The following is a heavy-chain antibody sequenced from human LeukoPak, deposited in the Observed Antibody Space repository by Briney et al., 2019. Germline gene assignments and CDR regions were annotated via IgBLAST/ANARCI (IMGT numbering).Heavy chain of an antibody. CDR3: AREGWSGVVPAPDWFDP. Sequence: PSETLSLTCAVYGGSFSGYYWSWIRQPPGKGLEWIGEINHSGSTNYNPSLKSRVTISVDTSENQFSLKLSSVTAADTAVYYCAREGWSGVVPAPDWFDPWGQGTLVTVSS. D-gene: IGHD2-2*01. CDR2: INHSGST. V-gene: IGHV4-34*01. J-gene: IGHJ5*02. CDR1: GGSFSGYY.